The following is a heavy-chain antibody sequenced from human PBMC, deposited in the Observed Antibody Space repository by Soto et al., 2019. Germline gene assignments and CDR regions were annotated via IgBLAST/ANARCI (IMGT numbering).Heavy chain of an antibody. Sequence: QVQLVQSGAEVKKPGSSVKVSCKASGGTFSSYTISWVRQAPGQGLEWMGRIIPILGIANYAQKFQGRVTITADKSTSTGYMELSSLRSEDTAVYYCAREAQYCSSTSCYPGLADYWGQGTLVTVSS. CDR2: IIPILGIA. D-gene: IGHD2-2*01. V-gene: IGHV1-69*08. J-gene: IGHJ4*02. CDR3: AREAQYCSSTSCYPGLADY. CDR1: GGTFSSYT.